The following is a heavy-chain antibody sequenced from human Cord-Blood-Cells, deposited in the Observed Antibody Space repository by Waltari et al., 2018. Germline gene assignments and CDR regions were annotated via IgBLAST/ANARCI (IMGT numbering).Heavy chain of an antibody. CDR2: ISWNSGSI. Sequence: EVQLVESGGGLVQPGRSLRLSCAASGFTFDDYAMHWVRQAPGKGLEWVSGISWNSGSIGYADSVKGRFTISRDNAKNSLYLQMNSLRAEDTALYYCAKDGDVGSGSYDYWGQGTLVTVSS. CDR3: AKDGDVGSGSYDY. J-gene: IGHJ4*02. V-gene: IGHV3-9*01. D-gene: IGHD3-10*01. CDR1: GFTFDDYA.